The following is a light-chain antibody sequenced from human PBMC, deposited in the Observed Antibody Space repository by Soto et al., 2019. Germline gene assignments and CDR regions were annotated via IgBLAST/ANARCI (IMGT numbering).Light chain of an antibody. Sequence: QSVLTQPPSASGSPGQSVTTSCTGTSSGVGAYTYVSWYQQHPGKAPKLMIYGVTERPSGVPDCFSGSKSGNTASLTVSGLQTEDEAYYYCSSYAGSNNYVFGTGTKVTVL. J-gene: IGLJ1*01. CDR2: GVT. V-gene: IGLV2-8*01. CDR1: SSGVGAYTY. CDR3: SSYAGSNNYV.